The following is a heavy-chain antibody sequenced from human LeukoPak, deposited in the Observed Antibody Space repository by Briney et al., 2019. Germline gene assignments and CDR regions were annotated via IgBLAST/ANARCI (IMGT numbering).Heavy chain of an antibody. J-gene: IGHJ4*02. D-gene: IGHD2-15*01. CDR3: AIGYCSGGSCYPFDY. CDR2: IYYSGST. CDR1: GGSISSYY. V-gene: IGHV4-59*08. Sequence: SETLSLTCTVSGGSISSYYWSWIRQPPGKGLEWIGYIYYSGSTNYNPSLKSRVTISVDTSKNQFSPKLGSVTAADTAVYYCAIGYCSGGSCYPFDYWGQGTLVTVSS.